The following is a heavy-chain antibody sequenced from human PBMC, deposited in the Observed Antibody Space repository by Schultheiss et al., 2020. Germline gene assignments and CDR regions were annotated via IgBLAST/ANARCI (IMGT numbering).Heavy chain of an antibody. CDR1: GFTFSSYD. J-gene: IGHJ4*02. CDR2: IGTAGDT. Sequence: GESLKISCAASGFTFSSYDMHWVRQATGKGLEWVSAIGTAGDTYYPGSVKGRFTISRENAKNSLYLQMNSLRAGDTAVYYCARGYSSSWYSGAFDYWGQGTLVTVSS. CDR3: ARGYSSSWYSGAFDY. V-gene: IGHV3-13*01. D-gene: IGHD6-13*01.